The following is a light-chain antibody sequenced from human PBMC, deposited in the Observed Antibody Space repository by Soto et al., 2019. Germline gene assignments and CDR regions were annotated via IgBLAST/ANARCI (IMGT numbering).Light chain of an antibody. Sequence: EIVLTQSPGTLSLSPGERATLSCMASQTITSNYLAWYQQKPGQAPRPLIYAASNRATGIPDRFSGSGSGTEFTLTISGLEPEDFAVYYCQQYDSSLWTFGQGTKVEIK. V-gene: IGKV3-20*01. CDR2: AAS. CDR3: QQYDSSLWT. CDR1: QTITSNY. J-gene: IGKJ1*01.